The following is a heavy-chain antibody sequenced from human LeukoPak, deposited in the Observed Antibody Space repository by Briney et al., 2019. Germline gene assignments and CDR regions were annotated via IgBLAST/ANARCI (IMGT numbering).Heavy chain of an antibody. CDR3: ARVQPGYSSSWYDDY. J-gene: IGHJ4*02. Sequence: GRSLRLSCAASGFTFSSYAMHWVRQAPGKGLEWVAVISYDGSNKYYADSVKGRFTISRDNSKNTLYLQMNSLRAEDTAVYYCARVQPGYSSSWYDDYWGQGTLVTVSS. CDR2: ISYDGSNK. V-gene: IGHV3-30-3*01. CDR1: GFTFSSYA. D-gene: IGHD6-13*01.